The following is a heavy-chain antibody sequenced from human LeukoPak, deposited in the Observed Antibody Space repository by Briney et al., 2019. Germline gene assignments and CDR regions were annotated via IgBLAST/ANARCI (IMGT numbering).Heavy chain of an antibody. J-gene: IGHJ5*02. CDR2: IYYSGST. V-gene: IGHV4-59*01. D-gene: IGHD3-22*01. CDR1: GGSISSYY. Sequence: PSETLSLTCTVSGGSISSYYWSWIRQPPGKGLEWIGYIYYSGSTNYNPSIKSRVTISVDTSKNQFSLKLSSVTAADTAVYYCARRESSGYYEGDWFDPWGQGTLVTVSS. CDR3: ARRESSGYYEGDWFDP.